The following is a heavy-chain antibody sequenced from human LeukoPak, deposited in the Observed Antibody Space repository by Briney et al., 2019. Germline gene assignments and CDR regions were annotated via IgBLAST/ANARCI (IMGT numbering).Heavy chain of an antibody. CDR3: ATDLTYYYGSGGYYYGMDV. CDR2: IIPILGIA. J-gene: IGHJ6*02. D-gene: IGHD3-10*01. V-gene: IGHV1-69*04. Sequence: SVKVSCKASGGTFSSYAISWVRQAPGQGLEWMGRIIPILGIANYAQKFQSTVTITADKSTSTAYMELSSLRSEDTAVYYCATDLTYYYGSGGYYYGMDVWGQGTTVTASS. CDR1: GGTFSSYA.